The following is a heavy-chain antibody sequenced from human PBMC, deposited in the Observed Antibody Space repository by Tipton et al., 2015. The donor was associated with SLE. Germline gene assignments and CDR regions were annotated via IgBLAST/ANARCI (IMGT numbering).Heavy chain of an antibody. J-gene: IGHJ4*02. CDR1: GGSFSGYY. CDR3: ANVNYYFDY. CDR2: ISHSVST. V-gene: IGHV4-34*01. D-gene: IGHD3-10*01. Sequence: TLSLTCAVYGGSFSGYYWSWIRQSPGKGLEWIGEISHSVSTNYNPSLKSRVTISGDTSKNQFSLKLSSVTAADTAVYYCANVNYYFDYWGQGTLVTVSS.